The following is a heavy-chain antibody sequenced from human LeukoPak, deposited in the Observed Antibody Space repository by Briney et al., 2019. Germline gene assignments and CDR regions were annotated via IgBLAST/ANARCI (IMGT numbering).Heavy chain of an antibody. CDR2: IIPILGIA. V-gene: IGHV1-69*04. CDR3: ARDQGHIVVVVAAYFDY. J-gene: IGHJ4*02. D-gene: IGHD2-15*01. Sequence: SVKVSCKASGGTLSSYAISWVRQAPGQGLEWMGRIIPILGIANYAQKFQGRVTITADKSTSTAYMELSSLRSEDTAVYYCARDQGHIVVVVAAYFDYWGQGTLVTVSS. CDR1: GGTLSSYA.